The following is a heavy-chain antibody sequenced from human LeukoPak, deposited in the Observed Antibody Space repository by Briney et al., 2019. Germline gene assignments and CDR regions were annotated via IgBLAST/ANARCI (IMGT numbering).Heavy chain of an antibody. CDR3: ARDTPGIAASVNGG. CDR2: IYSGGST. D-gene: IGHD6-13*01. CDR1: GFTVGHNY. Sequence: TGGSLRLSCTASGFTVGHNYMNWVRQAPGKGLEWVSLIYSGGSTYYADSVKGRFTISRDNSKNTLYLQMNSLSAEDTAVYYCARDTPGIAASVNGGWGQGTLVTVSS. J-gene: IGHJ4*02. V-gene: IGHV3-53*01.